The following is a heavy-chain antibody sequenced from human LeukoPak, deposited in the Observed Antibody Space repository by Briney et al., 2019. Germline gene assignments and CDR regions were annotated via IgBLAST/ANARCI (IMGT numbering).Heavy chain of an antibody. Sequence: ASVKVSCKASGYTLTSYDINWVRQATGQGLEWMGWMNPNSGNTGYAQKFQGRVTMTRNTSISTAYMELSSLRSEDTAVYYCATAAGTTVYYYYGMDVWGQGTTVTVSS. CDR1: GYTLTSYD. CDR2: MNPNSGNT. V-gene: IGHV1-8*01. J-gene: IGHJ6*02. D-gene: IGHD6-13*01. CDR3: ATAAGTTVYYYYGMDV.